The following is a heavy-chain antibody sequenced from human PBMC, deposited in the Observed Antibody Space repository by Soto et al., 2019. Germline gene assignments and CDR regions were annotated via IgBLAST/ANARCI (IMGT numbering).Heavy chain of an antibody. CDR3: VRRQQQVALFEY. D-gene: IGHD6-13*01. Sequence: PSETLSLTCNVSAGYISTGNYYWSWIRQSPGKGLEWIGNIYYSGTTYYNPSLKSRITISVDASKNQFSLNLSSVTAADTAIYYCVRRQQQVALFEYWGQGSLVT. J-gene: IGHJ4*02. CDR1: AGYISTGNYY. V-gene: IGHV4-30-4*01. CDR2: IYYSGTT.